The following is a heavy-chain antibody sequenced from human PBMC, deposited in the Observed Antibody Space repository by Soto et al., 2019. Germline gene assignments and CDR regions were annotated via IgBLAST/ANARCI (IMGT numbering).Heavy chain of an antibody. Sequence: EVQLVETGGGLIQPGGSLRLSCAASGFTVSSNYMSWVRQAPGKGLEWVSVIYSGGSTYYADSVKGRFTISRDNSKNTLYLQMNRLRAEDTAVYYCARGVVVVAAEYYFDYWGQGTLVTVSS. J-gene: IGHJ4*02. CDR1: GFTVSSNY. CDR2: IYSGGST. D-gene: IGHD2-15*01. V-gene: IGHV3-53*02. CDR3: ARGVVVVAAEYYFDY.